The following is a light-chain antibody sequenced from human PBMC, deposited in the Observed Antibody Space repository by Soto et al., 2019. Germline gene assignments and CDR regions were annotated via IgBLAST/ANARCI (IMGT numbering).Light chain of an antibody. Sequence: VLPPSQGTFSFSPLQISSLSLLSSQSVSATYLAWYQQKPGQAPRLLIYAASSRATGVPDRFSGSGSGTDFTLTISRLEPEDFAVYYCQHYVTSPLTFGGGTRVDIK. CDR1: QSVSATY. CDR3: QHYVTSPLT. V-gene: IGKV3-20*01. CDR2: AAS. J-gene: IGKJ4*01.